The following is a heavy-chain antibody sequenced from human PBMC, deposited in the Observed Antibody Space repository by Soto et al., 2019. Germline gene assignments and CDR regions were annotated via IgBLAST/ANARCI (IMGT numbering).Heavy chain of an antibody. Sequence: QLQLQESGPGLVKPSETLSLTCTVSGGSISSSXXXXXXIXQPPGKGLEWIGSIYYXGSTYYNPSLKSRVTISVDTSKNQFSLKLSSVTAADTAVYYCARHILGYSSSCFNYWGQGTLVTVSS. J-gene: IGHJ4*02. CDR1: GGSISSSXXX. V-gene: IGHV4-39*01. CDR3: ARHILGYSSSCFNY. D-gene: IGHD6-13*01. CDR2: IYYXGST.